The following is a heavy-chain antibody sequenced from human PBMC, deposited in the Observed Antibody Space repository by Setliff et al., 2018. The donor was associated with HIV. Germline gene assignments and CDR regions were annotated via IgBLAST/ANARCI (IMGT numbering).Heavy chain of an antibody. CDR2: ISGSGGVM. D-gene: IGHD3-22*01. CDR3: KADSSGYP. CDR1: GFSFSDDF. V-gene: IGHV3-11*01. Sequence: GGSLRLSCAVSGFSFSDDFMTWIRQAPGKGLEWVSYISGSGGVMAYADSVKGRFTTSREDSKNTAYLQMNSLKTEDTAVYYCKADSSGYPWGQGTLVTVSS. J-gene: IGHJ5*02.